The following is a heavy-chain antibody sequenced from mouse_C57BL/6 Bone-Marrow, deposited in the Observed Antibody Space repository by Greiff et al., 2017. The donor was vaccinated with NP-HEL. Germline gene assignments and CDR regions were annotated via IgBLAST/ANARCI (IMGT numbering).Heavy chain of an antibody. J-gene: IGHJ2*01. V-gene: IGHV1-62-2*01. CDR1: GYTFTEYT. D-gene: IGHD2-4*01. CDR3: ARHEADDYDGYYFDY. Sequence: QVQLQQSGAELVNPGASVKLSCKASGYTFTEYTIHWVKQRSGQGLEWIGWFYPGSGSIKYNEKFKDKATLTADKSSSTVYMELSRLTSEDSAVYFWARHEADDYDGYYFDYWGQGTTLTVSS. CDR2: FYPGSGSI.